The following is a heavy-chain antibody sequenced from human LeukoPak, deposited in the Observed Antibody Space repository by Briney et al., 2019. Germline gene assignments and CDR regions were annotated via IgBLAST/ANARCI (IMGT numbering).Heavy chain of an antibody. D-gene: IGHD2-2*01. J-gene: IGHJ5*02. CDR3: ARVDCSSTSCYGIWFDP. CDR1: GASISDYY. CDR2: IHDSRST. Sequence: SETLSLTCNVSGASISDYYWSWIRQPPGKGLEWIGDIHDSRSTNYNPSLKSRATISLDTSKNQFSLKVNFVTAADTAVYYCARVDCSSTSCYGIWFDPWGQGTLVTVSS. V-gene: IGHV4-59*01.